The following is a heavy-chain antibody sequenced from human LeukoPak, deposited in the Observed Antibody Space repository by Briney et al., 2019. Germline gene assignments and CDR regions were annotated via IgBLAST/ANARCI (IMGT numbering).Heavy chain of an antibody. CDR2: ISGSGSST. J-gene: IGHJ3*01. CDR1: GFTFINAG. CDR3: AKDQWGSGYYPDAFDL. Sequence: PGGSLRLSCTASGFTFINAGMSWVRQAPGKGLEWVSTISGSGSSTYYADSVKGRFTISRDNSKNTLYLQMNSLRAEDTAIYYCAKDQWGSGYYPDAFDLRGQGTVVTVSS. D-gene: IGHD3-22*01. V-gene: IGHV3-23*01.